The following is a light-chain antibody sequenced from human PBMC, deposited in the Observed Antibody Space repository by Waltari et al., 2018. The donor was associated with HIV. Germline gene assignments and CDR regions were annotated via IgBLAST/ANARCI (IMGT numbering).Light chain of an antibody. CDR3: SSYAGSNRFVV. CDR2: EVT. Sequence: QSAMTQPPSASAPPGSSVAISCTGTSSAIGASNFLSWYQQQPGSAPKLIIFEVTKRPTGVPDRFSGSKSGNTASLTVSGLLPEDDADYYCSSYAGSNRFVVFGGGTRLTVL. J-gene: IGLJ2*01. CDR1: SSAIGASNF. V-gene: IGLV2-8*01.